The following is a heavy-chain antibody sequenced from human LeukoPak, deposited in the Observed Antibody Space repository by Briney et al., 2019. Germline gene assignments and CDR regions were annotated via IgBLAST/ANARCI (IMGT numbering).Heavy chain of an antibody. Sequence: SETLSLTCTVSGYSIRSSYYWGWIRQPPGKGLEWIGSIYYSGSTYYNPSLKSRVTISVDTSKNQFSLKLSSVTAADTAVYYCARGLNRNDYGDYGYWGQGTLVTVSS. CDR3: ARGLNRNDYGDYGY. V-gene: IGHV4-38-2*02. CDR1: GYSIRSSYY. J-gene: IGHJ4*02. CDR2: IYYSGST. D-gene: IGHD4-17*01.